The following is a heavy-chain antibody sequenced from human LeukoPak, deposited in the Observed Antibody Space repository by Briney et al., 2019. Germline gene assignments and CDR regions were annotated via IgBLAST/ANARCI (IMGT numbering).Heavy chain of an antibody. CDR3: AKDPGEVVVATCDY. D-gene: IGHD3-10*01. CDR1: GFTVSSNY. J-gene: IGHJ4*02. CDR2: ISGSGGST. Sequence: GGSLRLSCAVSGFTVSSNYMSWVRKAQGKGLKWVSAISGSGGSTYYADSVKGRFTISRDNSKNTLYLQMNSLRAEDTAVYYCAKDPGEVVVATCDYWGQGTLVTVSS. V-gene: IGHV3-23*01.